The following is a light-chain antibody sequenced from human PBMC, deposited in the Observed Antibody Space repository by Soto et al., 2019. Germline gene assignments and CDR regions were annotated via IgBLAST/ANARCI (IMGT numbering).Light chain of an antibody. CDR1: KNYIGVYDF. Sequence: QSALTQSPSASGAPGQSVTISCTGTKNYIGVYDFVSWYQHHPGQAPRLIIYEVVQRPSGVPDRFSGSKSGHTASLTVSGLQAADEADYFCKSYAGSNTYVFGSGTKVTVL. V-gene: IGLV2-8*01. CDR3: KSYAGSNTYV. J-gene: IGLJ1*01. CDR2: EVV.